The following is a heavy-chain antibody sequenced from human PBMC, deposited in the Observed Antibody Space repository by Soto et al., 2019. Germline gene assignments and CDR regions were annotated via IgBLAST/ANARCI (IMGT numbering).Heavy chain of an antibody. Sequence: ASVKVSCKASGYTFTRYGISWVRQAPGQGLEWMGWISGYNGDTNYAQKFQGRVTMTVDTSTTTAFMELTSLTSDDRAIYYCAKNGQPPYYYYGMDVWGQGTTVTVSS. CDR2: ISGYNGDT. CDR3: AKNGQPPYYYYGMDV. J-gene: IGHJ6*02. D-gene: IGHD2-8*01. V-gene: IGHV1-18*01. CDR1: GYTFTRYG.